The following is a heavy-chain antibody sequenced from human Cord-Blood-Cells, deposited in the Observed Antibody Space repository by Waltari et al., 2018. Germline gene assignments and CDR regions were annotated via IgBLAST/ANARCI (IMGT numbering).Heavy chain of an antibody. J-gene: IGHJ3*02. Sequence: EVQLLESGGGLVQPGGSLRLPCAASGFTFSSSAMSWVRQAPGKGLEWVSAISGSGGSTYYADSVKGRFTISRDNSKNTLYLQMNSLRAEDTAVYYCAKGYYYGSGSDAFDIWGQGTMVTVSS. CDR3: AKGYYYGSGSDAFDI. D-gene: IGHD3-10*01. V-gene: IGHV3-23*01. CDR1: GFTFSSSA. CDR2: ISGSGGST.